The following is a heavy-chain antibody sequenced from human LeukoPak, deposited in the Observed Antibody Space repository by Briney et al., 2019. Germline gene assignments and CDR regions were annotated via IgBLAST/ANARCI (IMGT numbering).Heavy chain of an antibody. D-gene: IGHD2-21*02. CDR2: INPNSGGT. V-gene: IGHV1-2*02. CDR3: ARDGGAYCGGDCYFADDY. J-gene: IGHJ4*02. CDR1: GYTFTGYY. Sequence: ASVKVSCKASGYTFTGYYMHWVRQAPGQGLEWMGGINPNSGGTDYAQKFQGRVTMTRDTSISTAYMELSRLRSDDTAVYYCARDGGAYCGGDCYFADDYWGQGTLVTVSS.